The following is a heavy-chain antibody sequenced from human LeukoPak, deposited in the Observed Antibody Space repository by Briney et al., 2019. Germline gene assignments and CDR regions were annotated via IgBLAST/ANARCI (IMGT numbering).Heavy chain of an antibody. J-gene: IGHJ4*02. CDR2: IYSGGST. Sequence: PGGSLRLSCAASGFTVSSNYLSWVRQAPGKGLEWVSVIYSGGSTYYAESVKGRFTISRDNSKNTLYLQMNSLRAEDTAVYYCARDGEGYFDYWGQGTLVTVSS. V-gene: IGHV3-66*01. CDR1: GFTVSSNY. D-gene: IGHD3-3*01. CDR3: ARDGEGYFDY.